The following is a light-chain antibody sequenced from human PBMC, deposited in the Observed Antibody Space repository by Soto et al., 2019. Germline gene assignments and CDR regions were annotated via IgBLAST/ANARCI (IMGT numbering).Light chain of an antibody. CDR3: QQYYSTPKT. CDR1: QSVLYSSNNKNY. V-gene: IGKV4-1*01. J-gene: IGKJ1*01. CDR2: WAS. Sequence: DIVMTQSPDSLAVSLGERATINCKSSQSVLYSSNNKNYLAWYQQKPGQPPKLLIYWASTRESVVPVRFSGSGSGTDFTLTISSLQAEDVAVYYCQQYYSTPKTFGQGTKVEIK.